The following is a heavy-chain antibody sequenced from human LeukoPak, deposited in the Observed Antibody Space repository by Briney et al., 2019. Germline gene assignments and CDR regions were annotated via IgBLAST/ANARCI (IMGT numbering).Heavy chain of an antibody. D-gene: IGHD1-1*01. J-gene: IGHJ5*02. CDR1: GGSISGYC. CDR2: ISYSGST. CDR3: ARGGSTGTNLNWVDP. V-gene: IGHV4-59*01. Sequence: SETLSLTCTVSGGSISGYCWSWIRQPPGKGLEWIGYISYSGSTNYNPSLKSRVTMSVDTSKNQFSLKLSSVTAADTAVYYCARGGSTGTNLNWVDPWGQGTLVTVSS.